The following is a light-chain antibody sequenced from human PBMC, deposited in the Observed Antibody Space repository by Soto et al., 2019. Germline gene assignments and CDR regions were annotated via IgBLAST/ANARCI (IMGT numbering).Light chain of an antibody. CDR1: QGIGSA. V-gene: IGKV1-13*02. Sequence: AAQLTQSPSSLSASLGDRVTLSCRASQGIGSALAWYQQKPGKAPKVLSYDASSLKSGVPSRFSGSGSGTEFTLTISSLKPEDFATYYCQQFNSFPLTFGGGTKVDIK. CDR3: QQFNSFPLT. J-gene: IGKJ4*01. CDR2: DAS.